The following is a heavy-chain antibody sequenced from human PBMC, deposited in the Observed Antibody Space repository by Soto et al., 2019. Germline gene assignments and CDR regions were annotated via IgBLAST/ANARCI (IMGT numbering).Heavy chain of an antibody. CDR1: SGPVSYGDYY. CDR2: IYYSGSI. J-gene: IGHJ4*02. D-gene: IGHD1-7*01. CDR3: ARGELGRDYYFDY. V-gene: IGHV4-30-4*01. Sequence: SETLSLTCTVSSGPVSYGDYYWSWIRQPPGEGLEWLGYIYYSGSIYYNPSLKSRVTISADTSKNQFSLGLSSVTAADTAVYYCARGELGRDYYFDYWGQGTLVTVSS.